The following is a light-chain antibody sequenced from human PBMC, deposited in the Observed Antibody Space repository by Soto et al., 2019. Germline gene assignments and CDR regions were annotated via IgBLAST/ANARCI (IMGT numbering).Light chain of an antibody. CDR2: DAF. Sequence: ENVLTQSPGRLSLSPGERATLSCRASQTVDSSSLAWYQQKPGQAPRLLIFDAFNRATGIPDRFSGSGSGTDFTLTISRLEPEDFALYYCQQRSNWPSWTFGQGTKVEIK. CDR1: QTVDSSS. V-gene: IGKV3D-20*02. CDR3: QQRSNWPSWT. J-gene: IGKJ1*01.